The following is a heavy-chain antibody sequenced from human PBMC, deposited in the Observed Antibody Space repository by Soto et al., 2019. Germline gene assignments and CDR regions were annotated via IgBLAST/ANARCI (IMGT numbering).Heavy chain of an antibody. CDR1: GGTFSSYA. Sequence: ASVKVSCKASGGTFSSYAISWVRQAPGQGLEWMGGIIPIFGTANYAQKFQGRVTITADESTSTAHMELSSLRSEDTAVYYCARPESRNCSSTSCYVFYYYYGMDVWGQGTTVTVSS. D-gene: IGHD2-2*01. J-gene: IGHJ6*02. CDR3: ARPESRNCSSTSCYVFYYYYGMDV. CDR2: IIPIFGTA. V-gene: IGHV1-69*13.